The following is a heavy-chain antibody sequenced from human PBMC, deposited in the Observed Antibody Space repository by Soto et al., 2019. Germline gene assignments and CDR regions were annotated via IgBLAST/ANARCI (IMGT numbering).Heavy chain of an antibody. D-gene: IGHD6-13*01. V-gene: IGHV3-23*01. J-gene: IGHJ4*02. CDR1: VFTFSSYA. CDR2: ISVSGCST. Sequence: GGSLRLSCAASVFTFSSYAMSWVRQAPGKWLEWFSAISVSGCSTXXADSVKGRXTISRYNSKNTXYLQRXSLRAEDTAVYYCAYSSTPFDYWRQGTLVTVSS. CDR3: AYSSTPFDY.